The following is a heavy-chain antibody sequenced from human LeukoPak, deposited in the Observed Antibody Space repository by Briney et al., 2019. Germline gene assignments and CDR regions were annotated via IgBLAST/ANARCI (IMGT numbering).Heavy chain of an antibody. D-gene: IGHD3-22*01. Sequence: SETLSLTCTVSGGSIMHYYWTWIRQPPGKGLEWIGYIHYSVTTNYNPSLKSRIAISVDTSKNQFSLKLTSVTAADTAVYYCARLHYDTSGLYYYFDYWGQGTLVTVSS. CDR3: ARLHYDTSGLYYYFDY. V-gene: IGHV4-59*08. CDR1: GGSIMHYY. J-gene: IGHJ4*02. CDR2: IHYSVTT.